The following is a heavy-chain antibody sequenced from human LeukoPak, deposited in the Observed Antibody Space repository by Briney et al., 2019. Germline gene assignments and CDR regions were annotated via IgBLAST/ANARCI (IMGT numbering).Heavy chain of an antibody. Sequence: GGSLRLSCAASGFTFSSYGMYWVRQAPGEGLEWVAVIWYDGSNKYYGDSVRGRFTISRDNSKNMLYLEINSLRGEDTAVYYCARSVGATTGWFDPWGQGTQVIVSS. D-gene: IGHD1-26*01. V-gene: IGHV3-33*01. J-gene: IGHJ5*02. CDR2: IWYDGSNK. CDR3: ARSVGATTGWFDP. CDR1: GFTFSSYG.